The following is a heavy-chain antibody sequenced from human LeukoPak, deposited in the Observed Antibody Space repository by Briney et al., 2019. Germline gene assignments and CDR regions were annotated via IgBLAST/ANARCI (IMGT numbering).Heavy chain of an antibody. V-gene: IGHV3-48*03. Sequence: GGSLRLSRAASGFTFSSYEMNWVRQAPGKGLEWVSYISSSGSTIYYADSVKGRFTISRDNAKNSLYLQMNSLRAEDTAVYWCARGYSYDSGYFDYWGQGTLVTVSS. CDR3: ARGYSYDSGYFDY. D-gene: IGHD5-18*01. CDR2: ISSSGSTI. J-gene: IGHJ4*02. CDR1: GFTFSSYE.